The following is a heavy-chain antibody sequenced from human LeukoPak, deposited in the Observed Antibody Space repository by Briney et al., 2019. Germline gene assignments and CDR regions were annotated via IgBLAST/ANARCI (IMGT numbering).Heavy chain of an antibody. D-gene: IGHD3-10*01. CDR1: GFTFSSYV. J-gene: IGHJ4*02. Sequence: GGSLRLSCAASGFTFSSYVMHWVRQAPGKGLEWVAVISYDGSNKYYADSVKGRFTISRDNSKNTLYLQMNSLRPEDTAVYYCAILRRGYWGQGALVTVSS. CDR3: AILRRGY. V-gene: IGHV3-30*03. CDR2: ISYDGSNK.